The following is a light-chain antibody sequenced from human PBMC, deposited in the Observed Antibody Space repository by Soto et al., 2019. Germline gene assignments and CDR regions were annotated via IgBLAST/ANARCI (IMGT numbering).Light chain of an antibody. CDR2: KAS. CDR3: QHYSAFSVT. V-gene: IGKV1-5*03. CDR1: QSIGDL. Sequence: DIQMTHSPSTLSASLEDRVTITGRASQSIGDLLAWYQQKPGEAPKVLIYKASYLESGVPSRFSGSGSGTEFTLTISSLQPEDLATYYCQHYSAFSVTFGQGTKVDIK. J-gene: IGKJ1*01.